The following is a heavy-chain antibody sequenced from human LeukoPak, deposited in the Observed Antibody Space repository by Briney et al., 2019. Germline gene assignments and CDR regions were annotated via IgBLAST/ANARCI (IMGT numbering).Heavy chain of an antibody. Sequence: GGSLRLSCAASGLTFSSHWMHWVRQAPGKGLEWVSGISWNSGSIGYADSVKGRFTISRDNAKNSLYLQMNSLRAEDTALYYCAKDASSSSSVFDYWGQGTLVTVSS. J-gene: IGHJ4*02. CDR1: GLTFSSHW. CDR2: ISWNSGSI. D-gene: IGHD6-6*01. CDR3: AKDASSSSSVFDY. V-gene: IGHV3-9*01.